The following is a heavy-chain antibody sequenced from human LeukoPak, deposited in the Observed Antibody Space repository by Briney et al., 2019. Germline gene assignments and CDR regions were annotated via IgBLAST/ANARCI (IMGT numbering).Heavy chain of an antibody. V-gene: IGHV3-48*01. CDR1: GFTFSSYS. D-gene: IGHD3-10*01. CDR3: AKDPGFGELLWYFDY. J-gene: IGHJ4*02. Sequence: GGSLRLSCAASGFTFSSYSMNWVRQAPGKGLEWVSYISSSSSTIYYADSVKGRFTISRDNAKNSLYLQMNSLRAEDTALYYCAKDPGFGELLWYFDYWGQGTLVTVSS. CDR2: ISSSSSTI.